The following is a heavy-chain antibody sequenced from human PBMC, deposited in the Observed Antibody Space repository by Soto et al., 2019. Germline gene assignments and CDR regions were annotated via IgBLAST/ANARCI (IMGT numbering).Heavy chain of an antibody. Sequence: QVQLVESGGGVVQPATSLRLSCVASGFTFDSHGMPWVRQAPGKGLERVAIIWGDASKTYYADSAKGRFTISRDNSKNTAYLELNSVRADDPAVYYCATGEGTFDYWGQGALVTVSS. CDR2: IWGDASKT. CDR3: ATGEGTFDY. V-gene: IGHV3-33*01. J-gene: IGHJ4*02. CDR1: GFTFDSHG.